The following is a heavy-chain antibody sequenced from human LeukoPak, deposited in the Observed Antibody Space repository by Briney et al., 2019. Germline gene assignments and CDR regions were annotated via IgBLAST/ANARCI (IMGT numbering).Heavy chain of an antibody. D-gene: IGHD3/OR15-3a*01. CDR1: GGSISSSNSY. J-gene: IGHJ4*02. V-gene: IGHV4-39*01. Sequence: SETLSLTCTVSGGSISSSNSYWGWIRQPPGRGLEWIGNIYYSGSTYYNASLKSQVSISIDTSKNQFSLRLTSVTAADTAVYYCARQTGSGLFILPGGQGTLVTVSS. CDR3: ARQTGSGLFILP. CDR2: IYYSGST.